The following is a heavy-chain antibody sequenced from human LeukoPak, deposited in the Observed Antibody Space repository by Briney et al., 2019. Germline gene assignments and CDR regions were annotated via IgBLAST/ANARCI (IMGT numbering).Heavy chain of an antibody. D-gene: IGHD5-12*01. J-gene: IGHJ4*02. CDR3: AKDRSGYGVFDY. CDR2: ISYDGSNK. CDR1: GFTFSSYG. V-gene: IGHV3-30*18. Sequence: GRSLRLSCAASGFTFSSYGMHWVRQAPGKGLEWVAVISYDGSNKYYADSVKGRFTISRDNSKSTLYLQMNSLRAEDTAVYYCAKDRSGYGVFDYWGQGTLVTVSS.